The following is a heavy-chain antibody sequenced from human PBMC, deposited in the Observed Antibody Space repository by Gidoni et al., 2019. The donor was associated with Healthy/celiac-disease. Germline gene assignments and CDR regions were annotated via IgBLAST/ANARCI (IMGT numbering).Heavy chain of an antibody. Sequence: EVQLVESGGGLVQPGGSLRLSCAASGFTVSSNYMSWVRQAPGKGLEWVSVIYSGGSTYYADSVKGRFTISRDNSKNTLYLQMNSLRAEDTAVYYCASFPLTNHYYYYGMDVWGQGTTVTVSS. D-gene: IGHD2-8*01. CDR1: GFTVSSNY. V-gene: IGHV3-66*01. CDR3: ASFPLTNHYYYYGMDV. CDR2: IYSGGST. J-gene: IGHJ6*02.